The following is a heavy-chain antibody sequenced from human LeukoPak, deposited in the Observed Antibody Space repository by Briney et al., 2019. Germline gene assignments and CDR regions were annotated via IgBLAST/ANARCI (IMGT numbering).Heavy chain of an antibody. V-gene: IGHV1-18*01. CDR3: ARGLEWLTRRHTWFDP. J-gene: IGHJ5*02. CDR2: ISAYNGNT. Sequence: ASVRVSCKASSYTFTNYAFTWVRQAPGQGLEWMGWISAYNGNTNYAQKLQGRVTMTTDTSTSTAYMELRSLRSDDTAVYYCARGLEWLTRRHTWFDPWGQGTLVTVSS. D-gene: IGHD3-3*01. CDR1: SYTFTNYA.